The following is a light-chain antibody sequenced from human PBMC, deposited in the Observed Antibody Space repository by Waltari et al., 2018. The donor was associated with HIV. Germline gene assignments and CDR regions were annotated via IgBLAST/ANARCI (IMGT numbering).Light chain of an antibody. V-gene: IGLV2-14*01. J-gene: IGLJ1*01. Sequence: QSALTQPASVSGSPGQPITISCTGTSSDVGGYNYVFWYQQHPGKAPKLMIYEVTNRPSGVSNRFSGSKSGNTASLTISGLQAEDEADYYCSSYTSSSTQVFGTGTKVTVL. CDR1: SSDVGGYNY. CDR3: SSYTSSSTQV. CDR2: EVT.